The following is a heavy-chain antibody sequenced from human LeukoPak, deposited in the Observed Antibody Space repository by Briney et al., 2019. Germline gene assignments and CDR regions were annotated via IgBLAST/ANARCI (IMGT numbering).Heavy chain of an antibody. J-gene: IGHJ5*02. V-gene: IGHV4-34*01. Sequence: SETLSLTCAVYGGSFSGYYWSWIRQPPGKGLEWIGEISHSGSTNYNPSLKSRVTISVDTSKNQFSLKLSSVTAADTAVYYCARVAQLEVRRFDPWGQGTLVTVSS. CDR1: GGSFSGYY. D-gene: IGHD6-6*01. CDR3: ARVAQLEVRRFDP. CDR2: ISHSGST.